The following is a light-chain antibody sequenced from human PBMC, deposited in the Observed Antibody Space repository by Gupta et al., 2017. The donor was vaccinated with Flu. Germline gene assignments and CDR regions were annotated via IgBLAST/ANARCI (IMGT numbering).Light chain of an antibody. CDR1: QSVLYSSNNKNY. Sequence: DFVMTQSPDSLAVSLGERATINCKSSQSVLYSSNNKNYLAWYQQKPGQPPKLLIYWASTRESGVPDSFSGRGSGTDFTLTISSRQAEDVAAYYCQQEDSTPLTFGRGTKVEIK. CDR3: QQEDSTPLT. CDR2: WAS. V-gene: IGKV4-1*01. J-gene: IGKJ4*01.